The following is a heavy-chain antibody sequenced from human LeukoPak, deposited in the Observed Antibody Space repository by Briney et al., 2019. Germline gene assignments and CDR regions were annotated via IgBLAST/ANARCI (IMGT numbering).Heavy chain of an antibody. J-gene: IGHJ6*03. D-gene: IGHD6-19*01. CDR3: ARFRSAVAGTYNYYYLDV. Sequence: SETLSLTCTVSDGSISSYCWSWIRLPPGKGLEYIGYVCYSGTTNYNPSLKSRLTISLDTSKNQISLRLSSVTAADTAVYYCARFRSAVAGTYNYYYLDVWGKGTTVTVSS. CDR1: DGSISSYC. V-gene: IGHV4-59*01. CDR2: VCYSGTT.